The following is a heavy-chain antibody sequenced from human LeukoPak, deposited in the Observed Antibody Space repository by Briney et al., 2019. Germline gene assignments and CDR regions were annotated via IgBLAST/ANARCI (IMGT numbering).Heavy chain of an antibody. CDR2: MNPNVGGA. CDR3: ARGVFGESLES. D-gene: IGHD3-10*02. V-gene: IGHV1-2*02. CDR1: GHTFTGYY. J-gene: IGHJ4*02. Sequence: RASVTVSCKASGHTFTGYYVYWVRQAPGQGLEWMGWMNPNVGGANFPQKFQGRVTVTSDPAISAAYMELRRLRSDDTAVYYCARGVFGESLESWGQGTLVTVSS.